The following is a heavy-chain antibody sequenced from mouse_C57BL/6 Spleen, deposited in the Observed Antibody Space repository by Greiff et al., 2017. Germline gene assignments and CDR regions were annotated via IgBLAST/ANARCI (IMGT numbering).Heavy chain of an antibody. V-gene: IGHV5-9*01. J-gene: IGHJ4*01. Sequence: EVNVVESGGGLVKPGGSLKLSCAASGFTFSSYTMSWVRQTPEKRLEWVATISGGGGNTYYPDSVKGRFTISRDNAKNTLYLQRSSLRSEDTALYYCARPPSYYYGSSFYAMDYWGQGTSVTVSS. D-gene: IGHD1-1*01. CDR1: GFTFSSYT. CDR2: ISGGGGNT. CDR3: ARPPSYYYGSSFYAMDY.